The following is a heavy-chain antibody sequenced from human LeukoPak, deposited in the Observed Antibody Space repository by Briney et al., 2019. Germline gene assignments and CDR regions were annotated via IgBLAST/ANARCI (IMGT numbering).Heavy chain of an antibody. CDR1: GFTFSSYS. V-gene: IGHV3-30*02. D-gene: IGHD3-10*01. J-gene: IGHJ4*02. CDR3: AKGDDYGSGAMFDY. Sequence: GGSLRLSCAASGFTFSSYSMNWVRQAPGKGLEWVTFIRYDVSNIYYADSVKGRFTTSRDNSKNTLCLQMNSLRAEDTAVYYCAKGDDYGSGAMFDYWGQGTLVTVSS. CDR2: IRYDVSNI.